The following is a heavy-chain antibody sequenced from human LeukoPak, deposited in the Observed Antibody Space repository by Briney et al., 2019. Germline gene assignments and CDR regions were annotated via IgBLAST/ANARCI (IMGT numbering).Heavy chain of an antibody. V-gene: IGHV4-4*07. CDR1: GGSISSYY. CDR2: IYTSGST. D-gene: IGHD6-19*01. CDR3: ARDLWSGYSSGWCNGCNWFDP. Sequence: PSETLSLTCTVSGGSISSYYWSWLRQPAGKGLEWIGRIYTSGSTNYNPSLKSRVTMSVDTSKNQFSLKLSSVTAADTAVYYCARDLWSGYSSGWCNGCNWFDPWGQGTLVTVSS. J-gene: IGHJ5*02.